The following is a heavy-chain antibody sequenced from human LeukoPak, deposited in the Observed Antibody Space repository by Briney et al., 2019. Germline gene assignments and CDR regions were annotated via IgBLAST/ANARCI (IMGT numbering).Heavy chain of an antibody. CDR3: ARGVAAREDYFYYGMDV. CDR1: GGTFSSYA. J-gene: IGHJ6*02. Sequence: SVKVSCKASGGTFSSYAISWVRQAPGQGLEWMGRIIPIFGIANYAQKFQGRVTITADKSTSTAYMELSSLRSEDTAVYYCARGVAAREDYFYYGMDVWGQGTTVTVSS. CDR2: IIPIFGIA. D-gene: IGHD6-6*01. V-gene: IGHV1-69*04.